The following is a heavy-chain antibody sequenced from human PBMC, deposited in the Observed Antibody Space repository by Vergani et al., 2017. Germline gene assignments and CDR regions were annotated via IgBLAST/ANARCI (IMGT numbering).Heavy chain of an antibody. J-gene: IGHJ5*02. Sequence: QLQLQESGPGLVKPSETLSLTCTVSGGSISSSSYYWGWLRQPPGKGLEWIGSIDYSGSTYSNPSLKSRVTIAVDTSKNQFSLKLSSVTAADTAVYYCARQRDIVVVVVATVWFDPWGQGSLVTVSS. CDR2: IDYSGST. D-gene: IGHD2-15*01. CDR1: GGSISSSSYY. CDR3: ARQRDIVVVVVATVWFDP. V-gene: IGHV4-39*01.